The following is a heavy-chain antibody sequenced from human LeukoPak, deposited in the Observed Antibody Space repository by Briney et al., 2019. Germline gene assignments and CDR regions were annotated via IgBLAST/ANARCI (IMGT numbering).Heavy chain of an antibody. D-gene: IGHD1-1*01. Sequence: PSETLSLTCAVSSVSISSFFWSWIRQPPGKGLEWIGSIHYSGDPNYNPSLKSRVSLSVDQSKQQFSLRLSSETPADTAVYYCARDLELERNRWNYFESWGQGTLVTVSS. V-gene: IGHV4-59*01. CDR2: IHYSGDP. J-gene: IGHJ4*02. CDR3: ARDLELERNRWNYFES. CDR1: SVSISSFF.